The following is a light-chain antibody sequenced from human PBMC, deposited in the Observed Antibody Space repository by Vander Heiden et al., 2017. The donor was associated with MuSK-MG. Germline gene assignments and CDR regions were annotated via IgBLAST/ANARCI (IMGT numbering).Light chain of an antibody. Sequence: SYELTQPPSVSVSPGQTASLPCSGDKFGDKYPCWYQQKPGQSPVLVIYQDNRRPSGIPERFSGSNSGNTATLTISGTQAMDEADYYCQAWDSSTVVFGGGTKLTVL. J-gene: IGLJ2*01. CDR2: QDN. CDR3: QAWDSSTVV. V-gene: IGLV3-1*01. CDR1: KFGDKY.